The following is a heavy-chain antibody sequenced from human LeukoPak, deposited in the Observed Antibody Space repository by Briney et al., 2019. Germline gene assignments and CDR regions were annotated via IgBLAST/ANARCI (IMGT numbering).Heavy chain of an antibody. CDR3: ARDGARLDY. CDR2: IGNDGSST. D-gene: IGHD1-26*01. Sequence: GGSLRLSCAASGFTFSNYWMHWVRQVPGKGLVWVSRIGNDGSSTTYADSVKGRFTISRDNAKSTLYLQMNSLRAEDTAVYYCARDGARLDYRGQGTLVTVSS. V-gene: IGHV3-74*01. J-gene: IGHJ4*02. CDR1: GFTFSNYW.